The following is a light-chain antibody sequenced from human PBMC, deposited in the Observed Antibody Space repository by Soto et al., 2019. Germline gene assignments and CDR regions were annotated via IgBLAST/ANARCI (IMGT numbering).Light chain of an antibody. CDR3: QQYNNSPLT. J-gene: IGKJ4*01. Sequence: DIQMTQSPSTLSGSVGDRVTITSRASQSISSWLAWYQQKPGKAPKLLIYKASGLESGVPSRFSGSGSGTDFTLTISSLQPDDFATYYCQQYNNSPLTFGGGTKVDIK. CDR1: QSISSW. V-gene: IGKV1-5*03. CDR2: KAS.